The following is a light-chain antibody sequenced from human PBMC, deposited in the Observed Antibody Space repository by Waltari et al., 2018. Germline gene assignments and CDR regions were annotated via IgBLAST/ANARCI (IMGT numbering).Light chain of an antibody. V-gene: IGKV1-12*01. CDR1: QDISNW. CDR2: KAS. Sequence: DIQMTQSPSSLSASVGDRVTITCRASQDISNWLAWYQQKPGKAPNLLIYKASSLQSGVPSRFSGSGSGTDFTFTISSLQPEDFATYYCQQYNSAPRTFGQGTKVEFK. J-gene: IGKJ1*01. CDR3: QQYNSAPRT.